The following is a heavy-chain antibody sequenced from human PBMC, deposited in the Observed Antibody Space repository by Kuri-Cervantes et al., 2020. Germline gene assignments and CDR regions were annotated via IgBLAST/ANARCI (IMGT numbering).Heavy chain of an antibody. D-gene: IGHD2-15*01. J-gene: IGHJ4*02. CDR2: ISSSSSYI. CDR1: GFTFISFS. CDR3: ARDGEVVVVAYYFDY. V-gene: IGHV3-21*01. Sequence: GGSLRLSCAASGFTFISFSMNWVRQAPGKGLEWVSSISSSSSYIYYADSVKSRFTISRDNAKNSLYLQMNSLRAEDTAVYYCARDGEVVVVAYYFDYWGQGTLVTVSS.